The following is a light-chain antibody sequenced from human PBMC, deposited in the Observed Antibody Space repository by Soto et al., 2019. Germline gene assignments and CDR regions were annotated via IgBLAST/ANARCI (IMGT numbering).Light chain of an antibody. V-gene: IGKV3-11*01. CDR1: QSVSSY. Sequence: EILLTQSPATLSLSPGERATLSCRASQSVSSYLAWYQQKPGQAPRLLVYDASTRDTGVPARFSGSGSGTDFTLTISRLEPEDFEAYYCQQRSNWPRTFGQGTKVDIK. CDR2: DAS. CDR3: QQRSNWPRT. J-gene: IGKJ1*01.